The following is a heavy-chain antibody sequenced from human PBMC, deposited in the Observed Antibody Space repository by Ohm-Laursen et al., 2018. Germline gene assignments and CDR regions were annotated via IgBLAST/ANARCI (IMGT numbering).Heavy chain of an antibody. D-gene: IGHD3-22*01. V-gene: IGHV3-74*01. Sequence: GSLRLSCTASGLTFSYYWMHWVRQAPGKGLVWVSHIKNDGSTTTYADSVKGRFTISRDNAKNSLYLQMNSLRAEDTALYYCAKDSSGSAFDYWGQGTLVTVSS. CDR2: IKNDGSTT. CDR3: AKDSSGSAFDY. J-gene: IGHJ4*02. CDR1: GLTFSYYW.